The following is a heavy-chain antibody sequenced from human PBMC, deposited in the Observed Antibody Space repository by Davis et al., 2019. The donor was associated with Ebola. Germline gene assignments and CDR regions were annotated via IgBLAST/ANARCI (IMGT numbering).Heavy chain of an antibody. Sequence: MPSETLSLTCTVSGGSIISSSSYWGWIRQPPRKGLEWIGSIYYSGITYYNPSLKSRVSISVDTSKNQFSLKLSSVTAADTAVYYCARRRYGDYYYYGMDVWGQGTTVTVSS. CDR1: GGSIISSSSY. D-gene: IGHD4-17*01. CDR2: IYYSGIT. J-gene: IGHJ6*02. CDR3: ARRRYGDYYYYGMDV. V-gene: IGHV4-39*01.